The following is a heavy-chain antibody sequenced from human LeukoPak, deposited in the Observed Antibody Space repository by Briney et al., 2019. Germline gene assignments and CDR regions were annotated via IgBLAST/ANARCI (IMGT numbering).Heavy chain of an antibody. J-gene: IGHJ4*02. V-gene: IGHV4-39*01. CDR1: GGSISSSSYY. Sequence: SETLSLTCTVSGGSISSSSYYWGWIRQPPGKGLEWIGSMYYSGSTYYNPSLKSRVTISVDTSKNQFSLKLSSVTAADTAVYYCARLCSGGSCYEEDYFDYWGQGTLVTVSS. CDR2: MYYSGST. CDR3: ARLCSGGSCYEEDYFDY. D-gene: IGHD2-15*01.